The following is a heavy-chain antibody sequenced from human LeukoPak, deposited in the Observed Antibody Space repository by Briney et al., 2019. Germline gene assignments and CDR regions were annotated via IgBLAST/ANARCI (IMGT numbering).Heavy chain of an antibody. V-gene: IGHV1-2*02. Sequence: ASVKVSCKASGYTFTGYYMHWVRQAPGQGLEWMGWINPNSGGTNYEQKFQGRVTMTRDTSISTAYMELSRLRSDDTAVYYCARTDTAMVTVYWGQGTLVTVSS. CDR2: INPNSGGT. CDR1: GYTFTGYY. D-gene: IGHD5-18*01. CDR3: ARTDTAMVTVY. J-gene: IGHJ4*02.